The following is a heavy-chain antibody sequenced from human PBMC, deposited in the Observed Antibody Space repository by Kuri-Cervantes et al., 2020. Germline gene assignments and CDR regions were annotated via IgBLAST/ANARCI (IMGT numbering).Heavy chain of an antibody. J-gene: IGHJ3*02. CDR2: IYYSGST. CDR3: ARHADTYYYGSGSYKFDI. Sequence: SETLSLTCTVSGGSISSSSYYWGWIRQPPGKGLEWIGSIYYSGSTYYNPSLKSRVTISVDTSKNQFSLKLSSVTAADTAVYYCARHADTYYYGSGSYKFDIWGQGTMVTVS. V-gene: IGHV4-39*01. CDR1: GGSISSSSYY. D-gene: IGHD3-10*01.